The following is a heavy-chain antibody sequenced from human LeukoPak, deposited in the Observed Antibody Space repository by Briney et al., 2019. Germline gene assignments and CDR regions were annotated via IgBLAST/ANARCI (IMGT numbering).Heavy chain of an antibody. J-gene: IGHJ4*02. V-gene: IGHV5-51*01. CDR2: IFPDDSDT. D-gene: IGHD6-13*01. CDR1: GYNFSNYW. Sequence: GEPLKISCKGSGYNFSNYWIGWVRHLPGRGLEWVGTIFPDDSDTRYSPSFRGQVTMSANRSINTAYLHWRSLKASDTAMYYCASLPSQSWYGGNYWGQGTLVTVSS. CDR3: ASLPSQSWYGGNY.